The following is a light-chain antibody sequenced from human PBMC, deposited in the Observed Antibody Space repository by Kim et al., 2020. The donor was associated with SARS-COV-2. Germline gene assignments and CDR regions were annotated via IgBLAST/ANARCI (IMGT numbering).Light chain of an antibody. CDR1: QGVRGSS. Sequence: SPGERATLPCRASQGVRGSSLAWNQQQNPAKPPSLLINNASSRATGIPARSSGSGSGTDLTLTISRLGPEDFAVNYCLQYVNSPAPFGQGTRLE. CDR2: NAS. CDR3: LQYVNSPAP. V-gene: IGKV3-20*01. J-gene: IGKJ5*01.